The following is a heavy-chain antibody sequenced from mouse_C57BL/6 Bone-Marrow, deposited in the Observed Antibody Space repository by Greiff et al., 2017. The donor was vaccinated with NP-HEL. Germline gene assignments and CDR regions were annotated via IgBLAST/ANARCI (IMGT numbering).Heavy chain of an antibody. CDR1: EYEFPSHD. V-gene: IGHV5-2*01. D-gene: IGHD2-1*01. Sequence: EVKLMESGGGLVQPGESLKLSCESNEYEFPSHDMSWVRKTPEKRLELVAAINSDGGSTYYPDTMERRFIISRDNTKKTLYLQMSSLRSEDTALYYCARHICGNSSYWYFDVWGTGTTVTVSS. J-gene: IGHJ1*03. CDR3: ARHICGNSSYWYFDV. CDR2: INSDGGST.